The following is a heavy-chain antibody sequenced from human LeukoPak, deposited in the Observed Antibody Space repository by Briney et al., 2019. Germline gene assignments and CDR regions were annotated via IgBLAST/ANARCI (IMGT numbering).Heavy chain of an antibody. CDR2: ISGRSSHM. Sequence: GESLRLSCSASGFTFSDYDMNGVRQAPGKGLEWISSISGRSSHMYYGDSVKSRFSISRDNDKNSLYLQMNSLGVEDTSVYSCGRAFPPLCVSSAGDFWGQGVLVTVSS. CDR3: GRAFPPLCVSSAGDF. V-gene: IGHV3-21*01. D-gene: IGHD2-8*01. CDR1: GFTFSDYD. J-gene: IGHJ4*02.